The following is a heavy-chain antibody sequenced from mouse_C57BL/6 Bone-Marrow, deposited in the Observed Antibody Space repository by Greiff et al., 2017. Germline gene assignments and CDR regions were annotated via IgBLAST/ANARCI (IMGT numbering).Heavy chain of an antibody. CDR2: FYPGSGSI. V-gene: IGHV1-62-2*01. D-gene: IGHD3-2*02. CDR1: GYTFTEYT. Sequence: QVQLQQSGAELVKPGASVKLSCKASGYTFTEYTIHWVKQRSGQGLEWIGWFYPGSGSIKYNEKFKDKATLTADKSSSTVYMELSRLTSEDSAVYVCARHEEGLRLRGYAMDYWGQGTSVTGSS. CDR3: ARHEEGLRLRGYAMDY. J-gene: IGHJ4*01.